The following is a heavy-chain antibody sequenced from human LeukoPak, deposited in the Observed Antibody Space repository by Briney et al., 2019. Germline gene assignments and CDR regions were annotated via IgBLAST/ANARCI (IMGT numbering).Heavy chain of an antibody. Sequence: GGSLRLSCVDSGITFSRYWMSWVRQAPGKGLGWVANIKQDGGEKYYVDSVMGRFTISRDNAKNSLYLQMNSLRVEDTAVYYCARDGRPLDYWGQGTLVTVSS. V-gene: IGHV3-7*03. J-gene: IGHJ4*02. CDR1: GITFSRYW. CDR3: ARDGRPLDY. CDR2: IKQDGGEK.